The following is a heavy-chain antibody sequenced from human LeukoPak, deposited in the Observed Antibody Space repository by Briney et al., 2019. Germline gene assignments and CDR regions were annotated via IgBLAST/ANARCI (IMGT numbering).Heavy chain of an antibody. Sequence: SETLSLTCTVSGGSITSYYWSWIRQPPGKGLEYIGYIYYSGRTNYSPSLKSRVTISLDTSKNRFSLKVSSVTAADTAVYYCTREDNWYFDLWGRGALVTVSS. CDR2: IYYSGRT. J-gene: IGHJ2*01. CDR3: TREDNWYFDL. V-gene: IGHV4-59*01. CDR1: GGSITSYY.